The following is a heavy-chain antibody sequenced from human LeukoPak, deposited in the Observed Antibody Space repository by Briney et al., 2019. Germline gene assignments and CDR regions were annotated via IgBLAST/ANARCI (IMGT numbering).Heavy chain of an antibody. CDR3: ARIGYPGSSFDY. CDR2: IKQDGSEK. Sequence: GGSLRLSCAASGFTFNSYWMSWVRQAPGKGLEWVASIKQDGSEKDYVDSLKGRFSISRDNARNSVYLQMNSLRVDDTAEYYCARIGYPGSSFDYWGQGTQVTVSS. D-gene: IGHD2-2*03. J-gene: IGHJ4*02. V-gene: IGHV3-7*05. CDR1: GFTFNSYW.